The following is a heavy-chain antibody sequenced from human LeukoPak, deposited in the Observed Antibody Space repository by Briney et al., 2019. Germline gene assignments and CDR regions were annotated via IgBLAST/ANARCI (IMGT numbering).Heavy chain of an antibody. CDR3: ARWLWSGYYPDY. V-gene: IGHV1-2*02. CDR2: INPNSGGT. J-gene: IGHJ4*02. CDR1: GYTFTSYY. D-gene: IGHD3-3*01. Sequence: GASVKVSCKASGYTFTSYYMHWVRQAPGQGLEWMGWINPNSGGTNYAQKFQGRVTMTRDTSISTAYMELSRLRSDDTAVYYCARWLWSGYYPDYWGQGTLVTVSS.